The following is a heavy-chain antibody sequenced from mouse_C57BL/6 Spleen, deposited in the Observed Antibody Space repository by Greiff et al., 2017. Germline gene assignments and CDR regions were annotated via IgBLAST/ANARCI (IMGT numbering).Heavy chain of an antibody. D-gene: IGHD2-4*01. CDR3: TTSGMITTTGVFDY. CDR1: GFNIKDDY. CDR2: IDPENGDT. V-gene: IGHV14-4*01. J-gene: IGHJ2*01. Sequence: VQLQQSGAELVRPGASVKLSCTASGFNIKDDYMHWVKQRPEQGLEWIGWIDPENGDTEYASKFQGKATITADTSSNTAYLQLSSLTSEDTAVYYCTTSGMITTTGVFDYWGQGTTLTVSS.